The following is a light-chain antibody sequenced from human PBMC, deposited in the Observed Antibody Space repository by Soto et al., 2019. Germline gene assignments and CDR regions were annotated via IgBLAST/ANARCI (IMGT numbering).Light chain of an antibody. Sequence: DSQMTQYPCTLSASVGDRVTITCRASQSINSWLAWYQQKPGKAPKLLISKASTLQSGVPPRFSGSGSGTEFTLTISSLQPDDFATYYCQQYESYPMTFGGGTKVEIK. CDR3: QQYESYPMT. J-gene: IGKJ4*01. CDR1: QSINSW. V-gene: IGKV1-5*03. CDR2: KAS.